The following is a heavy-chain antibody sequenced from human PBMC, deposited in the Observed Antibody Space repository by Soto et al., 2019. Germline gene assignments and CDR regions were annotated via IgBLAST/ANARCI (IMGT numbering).Heavy chain of an antibody. D-gene: IGHD6-19*01. CDR3: ARDLISGYSSGWYFDY. CDR1: GFTFSSYG. Sequence: QVQLVESGGGVVQPGRSLRLSCAASGFTFSSYGMHWVRQAPGKGLEWVAVIWYDGSNKYYADSVKGRFTISRDNSKNTLYLQMNSLRAEDTAVYYCARDLISGYSSGWYFDYWGQGTLVTVSS. V-gene: IGHV3-33*01. CDR2: IWYDGSNK. J-gene: IGHJ4*02.